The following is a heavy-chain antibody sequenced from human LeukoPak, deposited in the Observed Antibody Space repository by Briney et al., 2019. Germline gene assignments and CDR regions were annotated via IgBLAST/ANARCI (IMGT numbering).Heavy chain of an antibody. CDR2: ISNDGNTK. D-gene: IGHD6-19*01. V-gene: IGHV3-30*14. CDR1: GFTVSSYS. J-gene: IGHJ4*02. CDR3: ARERAVNGWTSAHFDY. Sequence: GGSLRLSCATSGFTVSSYSIHWVRQAPGKGLEWVSVISNDGNTKYYADSVRGRFTISRDNAENTVYLQVNSLRIEDTAVYYRARERAVNGWTSAHFDYWGQGTLVTVSS.